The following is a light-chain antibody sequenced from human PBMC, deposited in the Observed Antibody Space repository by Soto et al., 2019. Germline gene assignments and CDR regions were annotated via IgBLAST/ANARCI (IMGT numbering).Light chain of an antibody. J-gene: IGKJ1*01. CDR1: ESVTSN. V-gene: IGKV3-15*01. CDR2: DAS. Sequence: EIVMAQSPATLSVSPGERATLSCRASESVTSNLAWYQQKPGQAPRLLIYDASTRATGIPARFSGSGSGTEFTLTISSLQSEDFAVYYCQQYNIWRTFGQGTKVDIK. CDR3: QQYNIWRT.